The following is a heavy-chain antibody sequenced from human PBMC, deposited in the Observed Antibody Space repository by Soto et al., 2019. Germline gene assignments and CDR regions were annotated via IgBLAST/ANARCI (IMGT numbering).Heavy chain of an antibody. CDR3: ARVVPRYTGGFPYYFES. CDR2: IYYSGNT. Sequence: QVQLQESGPGLVKSSQTLSLTCTVSGVSISSGGYYWSWIRQLPGKGLEWIGYIYYSGNTYYNPSLVSRIALSVGTSKYRFSLHTSSVTAADTAVYYCARVVPRYTGGFPYYFESWGEGTMVTVSS. D-gene: IGHD2-8*02. CDR1: GVSISSGGYY. J-gene: IGHJ4*02. V-gene: IGHV4-31*03.